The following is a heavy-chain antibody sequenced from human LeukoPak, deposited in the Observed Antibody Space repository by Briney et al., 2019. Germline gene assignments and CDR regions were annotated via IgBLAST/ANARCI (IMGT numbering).Heavy chain of an antibody. CDR3: ARRYQPLFGGTKDAFDI. V-gene: IGHV3-7*01. Sequence: GGSLRLSCAASGFTFSRYWMSWVRQAPGKGLEWVANIKQDGSEKYYVDSVKGRFAISRDNTKNSLYLQMNSLRAEDTAMYYRARRYQPLFGGTKDAFDIWGQGTMVTVSS. CDR2: IKQDGSEK. J-gene: IGHJ3*02. D-gene: IGHD2-2*01. CDR1: GFTFSRYW.